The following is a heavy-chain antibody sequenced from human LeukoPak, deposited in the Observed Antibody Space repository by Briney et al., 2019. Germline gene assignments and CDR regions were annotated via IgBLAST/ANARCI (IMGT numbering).Heavy chain of an antibody. V-gene: IGHV3-30*18. D-gene: IGHD6-13*01. Sequence: GGSLRLSCAASGFTFNNYGMHYVRQAPGKGLEWVAVISDDGGNKNYADSLKGRFTISRDSSNNTLYLQMNSLRAEDTGVYFCAKDRETTASGTFDFRGQGTLVTVSS. CDR2: ISDDGGNK. CDR3: AKDRETTASGTFDF. J-gene: IGHJ4*02. CDR1: GFTFNNYG.